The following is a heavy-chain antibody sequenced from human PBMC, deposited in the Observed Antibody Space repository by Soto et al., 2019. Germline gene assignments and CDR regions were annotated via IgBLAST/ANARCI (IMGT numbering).Heavy chain of an antibody. Sequence: GGSLRLSCAASGFTFSSYAMSWVRQAPGKGLEWVSAISGRGGSTYYADSVKGRFTISRDNSKNTLYLQMNSLRAEDTAVYYCAKDRKRYFDWLLSSYFDYWGQGTLVTVSS. D-gene: IGHD3-9*01. V-gene: IGHV3-23*01. CDR2: ISGRGGST. J-gene: IGHJ4*02. CDR3: AKDRKRYFDWLLSSYFDY. CDR1: GFTFSSYA.